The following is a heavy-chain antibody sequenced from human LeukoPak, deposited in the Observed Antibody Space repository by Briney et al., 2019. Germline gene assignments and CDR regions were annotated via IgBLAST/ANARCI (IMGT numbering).Heavy chain of an antibody. J-gene: IGHJ4*02. V-gene: IGHV3-66*04. Sequence: GGSLRLSCAASGFSVSRSFLSWVRLAPGKGLEWVSVIYSGGNTYYADSLKGRFTISRDNSKNTVYLQISTLRVEDTAVYYCARRGNPGTYFDYWGQGTLVAVSS. D-gene: IGHD6-13*01. CDR1: GFSVSRSF. CDR2: IYSGGNT. CDR3: ARRGNPGTYFDY.